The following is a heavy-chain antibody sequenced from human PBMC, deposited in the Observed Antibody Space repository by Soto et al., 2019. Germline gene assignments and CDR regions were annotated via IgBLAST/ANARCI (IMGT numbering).Heavy chain of an antibody. CDR1: GFTFSDYY. J-gene: IGHJ4*02. CDR2: ISGSGSTI. D-gene: IGHD1-7*01. CDR3: ASLPMINWNLGPY. V-gene: IGHV3-11*01. Sequence: PGGSLRLSCAASGFTFSDYYMSWIRQAPGKGLEWVSYISGSGSTIYYADSVKGRFTISRDNAKNSLYLQMNSLRAEDTAVYYCASLPMINWNLGPYWGQGTLVTVSS.